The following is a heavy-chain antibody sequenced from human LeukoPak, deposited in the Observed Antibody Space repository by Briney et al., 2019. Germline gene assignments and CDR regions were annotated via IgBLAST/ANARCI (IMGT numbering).Heavy chain of an antibody. Sequence: GGSLRLSCVASVFTFKTYWMHWVRQAPGKGLVWVSRIDSDGSITIYADSVKGRFTISRDNAKDTLFLQMNSLRADDRAVYYCARGRAGCYFDYWGQGTLVTVSS. CDR3: ARGRAGCYFDY. CDR2: IDSDGSIT. V-gene: IGHV3-74*01. J-gene: IGHJ4*02. D-gene: IGHD6-19*01. CDR1: VFTFKTYW.